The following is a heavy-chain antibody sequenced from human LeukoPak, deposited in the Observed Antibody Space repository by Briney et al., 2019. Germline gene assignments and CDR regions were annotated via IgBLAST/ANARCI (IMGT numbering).Heavy chain of an antibody. CDR3: ARGPFEYSSSSASFDY. CDR2: IYHSGST. J-gene: IGHJ4*02. CDR1: GGSISSNNW. V-gene: IGHV4-4*02. Sequence: TSETLSLTCAVSGGSISSNNWWSWVRQPPGKGLEWIGEIYHSGSTNYNPSLKSRVTISVDTSKNQFSLKLSSVTAADTAVYYCARGPFEYSSSSASFDYWGQGTLVTVSS. D-gene: IGHD6-6*01.